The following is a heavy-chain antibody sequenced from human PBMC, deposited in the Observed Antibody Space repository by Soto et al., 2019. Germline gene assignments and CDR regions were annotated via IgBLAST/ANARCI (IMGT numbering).Heavy chain of an antibody. V-gene: IGHV2-5*02. J-gene: IGHJ6*02. Sequence: QITSKESGPTLVKPTQTLTLTCTFSGLSLSTTGVGVGWIRQPPGKALEWLALIYWDDDKRYSPSLKSRLTITKETSKNQVVLTMTHMDPVDTATYYCVQSRCGGDCLQSYSSHSYYGLDVWGQGTTVTVSS. CDR3: VQSRCGGDCLQSYSSHSYYGLDV. CDR1: GLSLSTTGVG. D-gene: IGHD2-21*02. CDR2: IYWDDDK.